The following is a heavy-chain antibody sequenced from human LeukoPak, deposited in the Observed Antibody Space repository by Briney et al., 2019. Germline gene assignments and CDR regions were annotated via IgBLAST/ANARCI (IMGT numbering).Heavy chain of an antibody. CDR3: ATTRWGTMVRGVMGGYYFDY. D-gene: IGHD3-10*01. CDR2: IIPIFGTA. J-gene: IGHJ4*02. Sequence: SVKVSCKASGGTFSSYAISWVRQAPGQGLEWMGGIIPIFGTANYAQKFQGRVTITADKSTSTAYMELSSLRSEDTAVYYCATTRWGTMVRGVMGGYYFDYWGRGTLVTVSS. V-gene: IGHV1-69*06. CDR1: GGTFSSYA.